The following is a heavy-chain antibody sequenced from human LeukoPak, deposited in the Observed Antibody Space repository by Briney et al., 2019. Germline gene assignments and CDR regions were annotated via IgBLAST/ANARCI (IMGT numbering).Heavy chain of an antibody. J-gene: IGHJ5*02. CDR3: ARLRQQLFFQWFDP. Sequence: SETLSLTCTVSGGSISSSSYYWGWIRQPPGKGLEWIGSIYYSGSTYYNPSLKSRVTISVDTSKNQFSLKLSSVTAADTAVYYCARLRQQLFFQWFDPWGQGTLVTVSS. CDR1: GGSISSSSYY. D-gene: IGHD6-13*01. V-gene: IGHV4-39*01. CDR2: IYYSGST.